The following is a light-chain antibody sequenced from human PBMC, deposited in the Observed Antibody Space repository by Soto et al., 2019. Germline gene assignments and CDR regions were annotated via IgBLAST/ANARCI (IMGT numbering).Light chain of an antibody. Sequence: EIVLTQSPGTLSLSPGERATLSCRASQSIRSSYLAWYQQKSGQAPRLLIYGASSRATGIPDRFSGSGSGTDFTLTISRLEPEDFAVYYCQHYGTSTWTFGQGTKVEIK. CDR3: QHYGTSTWT. V-gene: IGKV3-20*01. CDR1: QSIRSSY. CDR2: GAS. J-gene: IGKJ1*01.